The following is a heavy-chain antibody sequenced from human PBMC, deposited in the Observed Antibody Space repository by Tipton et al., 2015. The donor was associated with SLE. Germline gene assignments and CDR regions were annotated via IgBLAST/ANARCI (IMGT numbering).Heavy chain of an antibody. D-gene: IGHD6-6*01. V-gene: IGHV3-74*01. CDR1: GFTFSSYD. J-gene: IGHJ3*02. Sequence: SLRLSCAASGFTFSSYDMHWVRQAPGKGLVWVSRINSDGSSTSYADSVKGRFTISRDNAKNTLYLQMNSLRAEDTAVYYCARDSRIAARQWAFDIWGQGTMVTVSS. CDR3: ARDSRIAARQWAFDI. CDR2: INSDGSST.